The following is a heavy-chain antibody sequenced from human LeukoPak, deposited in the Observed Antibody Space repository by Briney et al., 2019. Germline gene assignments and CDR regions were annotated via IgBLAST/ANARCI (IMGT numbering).Heavy chain of an antibody. V-gene: IGHV3-21*01. Sequence: KTGGSLRLSCAASGFTFSSYSMNWARQAPGKGLEWVSSISSSSSYIYYADSVKGRFTISRDNAKNSLYLQMNSLRAEDTAVYYCASCSSWPDYYYYYMDVWGKGTTVTVSS. J-gene: IGHJ6*03. CDR3: ASCSSWPDYYYYYMDV. D-gene: IGHD6-13*01. CDR1: GFTFSSYS. CDR2: ISSSSSYI.